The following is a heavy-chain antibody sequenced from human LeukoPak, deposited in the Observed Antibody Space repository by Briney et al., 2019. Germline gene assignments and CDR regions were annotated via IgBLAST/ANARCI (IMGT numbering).Heavy chain of an antibody. D-gene: IGHD2-2*01. J-gene: IGHJ4*02. V-gene: IGHV4-34*01. CDR3: ARQSLIVQVPAARALLDY. CDR1: GGSFSGYY. CDR2: IDHSGST. Sequence: SETLSLTCAVYGGSFSGYYWSWIRQPPGKGLEWIGEIDHSGSTNYNPSLKSRVTISVDTSKNQFSLKLTSVTAADTAVYYCARQSLIVQVPAARALLDYWGQGTLVTVSS.